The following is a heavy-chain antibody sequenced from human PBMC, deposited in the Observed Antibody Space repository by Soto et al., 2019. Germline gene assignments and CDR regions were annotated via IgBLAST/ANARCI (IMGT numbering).Heavy chain of an antibody. Sequence: GGTLRLSCAASGFTFTRYSMNWVRQAPGKGLEWVSSISSTTNYIYYGDSMKGRFTISRDNAKNSLYLEMNSLRAEDTAVYYCARESEDLTSNFDYWGQGTLVTVSS. CDR3: ARESEDLTSNFDY. CDR2: ISSTTNYI. V-gene: IGHV3-21*06. J-gene: IGHJ4*02. CDR1: GFTFTRYS.